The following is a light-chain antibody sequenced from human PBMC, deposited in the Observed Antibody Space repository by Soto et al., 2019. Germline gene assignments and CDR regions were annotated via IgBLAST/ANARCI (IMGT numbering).Light chain of an antibody. CDR1: QSVSSSY. J-gene: IGKJ1*01. Sequence: EIVLTQPPGTLALSPGERPTLSCRASQSVSSSYLAWYQQKPGQAPRLLIYGASSRATGIPDRFSGSGSGTDFTLTISRLEPEDFAVYYCQQYGSSLTWTFGQGTKVDI. V-gene: IGKV3-20*01. CDR2: GAS. CDR3: QQYGSSLTWT.